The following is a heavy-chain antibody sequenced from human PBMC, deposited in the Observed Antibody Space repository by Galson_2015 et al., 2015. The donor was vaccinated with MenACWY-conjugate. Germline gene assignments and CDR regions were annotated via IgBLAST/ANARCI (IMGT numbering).Heavy chain of an antibody. J-gene: IGHJ6*02. CDR3: ARHPPGGRGMDV. Sequence: GAEVKQPGESLKISCKGSGYYFASYWIAWVRQIPGKGLEWMGLISPGDSNTRYSPSFQGQVTISADKSISTAYLQWSSLKASDTAMYYCARHPPGGRGMDVWGQGTTVTVSS. V-gene: IGHV5-51*01. D-gene: IGHD1-26*01. CDR2: ISPGDSNT. CDR1: GYYFASYW.